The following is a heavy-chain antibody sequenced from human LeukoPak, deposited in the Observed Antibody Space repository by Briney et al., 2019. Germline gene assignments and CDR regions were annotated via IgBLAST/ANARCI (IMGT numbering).Heavy chain of an antibody. CDR1: GGSISSSSYY. CDR2: IYHSGST. D-gene: IGHD3-9*01. J-gene: IGHJ4*02. Sequence: SEALSLTCTVSGGSISSSSYYWGWIRQPPGKGLEWIGSIYHSGSTYYNPSLKSRVTISVDRSKNQFSLKLSSVTAADTAVYYCARGPRLYDILTGYSSYYFDYWGQGTLVTVSS. CDR3: ARGPRLYDILTGYSSYYFDY. V-gene: IGHV4-39*07.